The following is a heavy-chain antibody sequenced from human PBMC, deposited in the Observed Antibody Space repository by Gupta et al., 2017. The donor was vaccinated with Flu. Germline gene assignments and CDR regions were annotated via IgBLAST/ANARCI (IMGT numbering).Heavy chain of an antibody. Sequence: QVQLVECGGGVVQPGLSLRLSCAASGFPFSSYVMNGVRQAPGKGLEWVEVISDDGRNKYYADSVKGRFTISRDNSKNTRYLQVNGLRAEDTAVYYCAKDHCRGGSCRSGFNDYWGQGTLVTVSS. CDR1: GFPFSSYV. CDR3: AKDHCRGGSCRSGFNDY. D-gene: IGHD2-15*01. J-gene: IGHJ4*02. CDR2: ISDDGRNK. V-gene: IGHV3-30*18.